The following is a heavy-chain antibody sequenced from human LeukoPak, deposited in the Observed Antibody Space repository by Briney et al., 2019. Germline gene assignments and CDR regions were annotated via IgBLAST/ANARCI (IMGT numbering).Heavy chain of an antibody. Sequence: SETLSLTCTVSGGSISSYYWSWIRQPPGKGLEWIGYIYYSGSTNYNPSLKSRVTISVDTSKNQFSLKLSSVTAADTAVYYCARRARRTRAFDYWGQGTLVTVSS. D-gene: IGHD1-1*01. CDR2: IYYSGST. V-gene: IGHV4-59*12. CDR1: GGSISSYY. CDR3: ARRARRTRAFDY. J-gene: IGHJ4*02.